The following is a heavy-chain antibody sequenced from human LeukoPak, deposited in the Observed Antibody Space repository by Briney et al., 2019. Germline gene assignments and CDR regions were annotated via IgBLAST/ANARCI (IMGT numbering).Heavy chain of an antibody. CDR2: ISGSGEST. D-gene: IGHD4-17*01. V-gene: IGHV3-23*01. Sequence: GGSLRLSCAASGFTFSSYAMSRVRQAPGKGLEWVSRISGSGESTYYADSVKGRFTISRDNSKNTLYLQMSSLRAEDTAVYYSYGDPTLSFDPWGQGTLVTVSS. CDR1: GFTFSSYA. CDR3: YGDPTLSFDP. J-gene: IGHJ5*02.